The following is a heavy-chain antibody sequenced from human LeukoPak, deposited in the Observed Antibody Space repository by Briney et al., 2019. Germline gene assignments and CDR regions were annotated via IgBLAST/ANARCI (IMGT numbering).Heavy chain of an antibody. CDR2: INPNSGGT. J-gene: IGHJ4*02. CDR1: GYTFTGYY. V-gene: IGHV1-2*02. D-gene: IGHD6-19*01. Sequence: ASVKVSCKASGYTFTGYYMHWVRQAPGQGLEWMGWINPNSGGTKTAQTFQGRVTMTRDTSVSTAYMELSRLRSDDTAVYFCARSVVAGSGNFDYWGQGTLVTVSS. CDR3: ARSVVAGSGNFDY.